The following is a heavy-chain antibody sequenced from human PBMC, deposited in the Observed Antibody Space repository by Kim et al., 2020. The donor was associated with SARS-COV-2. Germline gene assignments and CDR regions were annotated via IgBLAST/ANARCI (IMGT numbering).Heavy chain of an antibody. Sequence: SETLSLTCTVSGGSISSYYWSWIRQPPGKGLEWIGDIYYSGSTNYNPSLKSRVTITVDTSKNQFSLKLSSVTAADTAVYYCARVGKGYYYDFDYWGQGTLVTVSS. CDR1: GGSISSYY. CDR2: IYYSGST. V-gene: IGHV4-59*13. D-gene: IGHD3-10*01. CDR3: ARVGKGYYYDFDY. J-gene: IGHJ4*02.